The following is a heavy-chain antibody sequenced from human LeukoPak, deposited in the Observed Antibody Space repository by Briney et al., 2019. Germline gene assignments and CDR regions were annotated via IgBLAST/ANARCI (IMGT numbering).Heavy chain of an antibody. CDR1: DDSISSHY. D-gene: IGHD1-1*01. V-gene: IGHV4-59*11. Sequence: SETLSLTCTVSDDSISSHYWSWIRQPPGKGPEWIGYIHYSGSTNSKPSLKSRVTMSVDTSKNHFSLNLSSVTAADTAVYYCARYTAYTTRAFHVWGQGTMVTVSS. CDR3: ARYTAYTTRAFHV. J-gene: IGHJ3*01. CDR2: IHYSGST.